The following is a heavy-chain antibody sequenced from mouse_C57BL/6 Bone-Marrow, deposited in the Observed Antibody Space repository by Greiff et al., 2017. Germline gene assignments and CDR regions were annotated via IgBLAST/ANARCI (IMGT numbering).Heavy chain of an antibody. CDR2: IYPSDSET. CDR3: ARGLYSNYDLAMDY. V-gene: IGHV1-61*01. CDR1: GYTFTSYW. J-gene: IGHJ4*01. Sequence: QVQLKQPGAELVRPGSSVKLSRKASGYTFTSYWMDWVKQRPGQGLEWIGNIYPSDSETHYNQKFKDKATLTVDKSSSTAYMQLSSLTSEDSAVYYCARGLYSNYDLAMDYWGQGTSVTVSS. D-gene: IGHD2-5*01.